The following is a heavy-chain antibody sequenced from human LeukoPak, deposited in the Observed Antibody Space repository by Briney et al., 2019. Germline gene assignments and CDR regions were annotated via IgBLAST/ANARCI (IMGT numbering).Heavy chain of an antibody. D-gene: IGHD4-17*01. Sequence: GGSLRLSCAASGFTFSSYWMHWIRQTPGKGLESLAYISGSGSDIYYADSVKGRFTISRDNAKNSLYLQLNSLRPEDTALYYCSTEPRSLLYWGHGTLVTVSS. V-gene: IGHV3-11*01. CDR3: STEPRSLLY. J-gene: IGHJ4*01. CDR2: ISGSGSDI. CDR1: GFTFSSYW.